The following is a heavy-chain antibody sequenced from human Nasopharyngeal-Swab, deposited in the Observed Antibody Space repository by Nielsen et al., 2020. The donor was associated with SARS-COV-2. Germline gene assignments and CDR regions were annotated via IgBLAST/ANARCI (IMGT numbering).Heavy chain of an antibody. J-gene: IGHJ5*02. CDR3: ARALGSIAARPRFDP. Sequence: RQAPGKGLEWIGSIYYSGSTYYNPSLKSRVTISVDTSKNQFSLKLSSVTAADTAVHYCARALGSIAARPRFDPWGQGTLVTVSS. CDR2: IYYSGST. V-gene: IGHV4-39*07. D-gene: IGHD6-6*01.